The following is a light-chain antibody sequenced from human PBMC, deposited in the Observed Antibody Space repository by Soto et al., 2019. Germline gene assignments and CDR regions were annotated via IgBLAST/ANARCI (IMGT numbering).Light chain of an antibody. CDR2: EGS. Sequence: QSALTQPASVSGSLGQSITISCIGTSSNIGSYNLVSWYQHQPGKAPKIMIFEGSKRPSGVSNRFSGSRSGNTASLTISGLQAEDEADYYCCSFAGTGTHDVFGTGTKLTVL. CDR1: SSNIGSYNL. CDR3: CSFAGTGTHDV. J-gene: IGLJ1*01. V-gene: IGLV2-23*01.